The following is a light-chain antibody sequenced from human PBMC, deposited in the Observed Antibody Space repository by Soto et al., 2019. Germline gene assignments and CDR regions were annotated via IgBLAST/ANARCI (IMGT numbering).Light chain of an antibody. CDR3: QQYGYALT. V-gene: IGKV3-20*01. CDR2: GAS. J-gene: IGKJ4*01. CDR1: QSVSNNY. Sequence: ETVLTQSPGTLSLSPGERATLSCRASQSVSNNYLAWYQQKPGQAPRLLIYGASSRATGIPDRFSGSGSGTDFTLTISRMEPEDSAVYYFQQYGYALTFGGGTKVEIK.